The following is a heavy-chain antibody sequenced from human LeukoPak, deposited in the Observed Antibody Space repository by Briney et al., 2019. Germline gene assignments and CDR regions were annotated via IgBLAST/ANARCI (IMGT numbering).Heavy chain of an antibody. CDR3: ALSTVTTNNY. J-gene: IGHJ4*02. CDR1: GYSFTSYW. D-gene: IGHD4-17*01. Sequence: GESLKISCKGSGYSFTSYWIGWVRQMPGEGLEWMGIIYPADSDTRYSPSFQGQVTISADKSISTAYLQWSSLKASDTAMYYCALSTVTTNNYWGQGTLVSVSS. V-gene: IGHV5-51*01. CDR2: IYPADSDT.